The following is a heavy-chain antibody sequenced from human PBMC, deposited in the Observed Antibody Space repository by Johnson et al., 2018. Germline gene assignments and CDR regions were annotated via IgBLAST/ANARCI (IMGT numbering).Heavy chain of an antibody. CDR2: IYYSGST. CDR3: ARYYDSSGYSGGAFDI. CDR1: GGSISSYY. J-gene: IGHJ3*02. Sequence: QVQLQESGPGLVKXSETLSLXCTVSGGSISSYYWSWIRQPPGKGLEWIGYIYYSGSTNYNPSLKSRVTISVDTSKNQFSLKLSSVTAADTAVYYCARYYDSSGYSGGAFDIWGQGTMVTVSS. V-gene: IGHV4-59*01. D-gene: IGHD3-22*01.